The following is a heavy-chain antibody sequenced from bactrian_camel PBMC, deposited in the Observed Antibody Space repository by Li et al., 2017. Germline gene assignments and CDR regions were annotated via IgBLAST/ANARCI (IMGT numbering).Heavy chain of an antibody. Sequence: HVQLVESGGGSVQAGGSLRLSCAASGYTYSTYCMGWFRQAPGKEREGVAAIDYAGKEIFYGDSVKGRFTISQDRAKFTVYLQMNRLQPEDTAMYYCAADRGTIGEALRVYQYPYWGPGTQVTVS. CDR1: GYTYSTYC. CDR2: IDYAGKEI. D-gene: IGHD1*01. V-gene: IGHV3S6*01. CDR3: AADRGTIGEALRVYQYPY. J-gene: IGHJ4*01.